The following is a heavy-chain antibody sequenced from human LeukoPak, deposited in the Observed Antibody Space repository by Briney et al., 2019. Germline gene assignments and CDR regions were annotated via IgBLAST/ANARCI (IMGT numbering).Heavy chain of an antibody. V-gene: IGHV3-23*01. J-gene: IGHJ4*02. CDR1: GFTFSSYA. D-gene: IGHD6-13*01. CDR2: ISGSGGST. CDR3: AKGRGLYSSSWPFDS. Sequence: GGSLRLSCAASGFTFSSYAMSWVRQAPGKGLEWVSAISGSGGSTYYADSVKGRFTISRDNSKNTLYLQMNSLGAEDTAVYYCAKGRGLYSSSWPFDSWGQGTLVTVSS.